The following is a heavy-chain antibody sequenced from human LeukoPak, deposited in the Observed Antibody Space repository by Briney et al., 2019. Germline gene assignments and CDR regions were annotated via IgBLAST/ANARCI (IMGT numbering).Heavy chain of an antibody. CDR3: ARAFDY. CDR1: GFTFSSYE. CDR2: ISSSSNSM. Sequence: QPGGSLRLSCAASGFTFSSYEMNWVRQAPGKGLEWVSYISSSSNSMYYADSVKGRFTISRDNAKNSLYLQMNSLRDEDTAVYYCARAFDYWGQGTLVAVSS. V-gene: IGHV3-48*03. J-gene: IGHJ4*02.